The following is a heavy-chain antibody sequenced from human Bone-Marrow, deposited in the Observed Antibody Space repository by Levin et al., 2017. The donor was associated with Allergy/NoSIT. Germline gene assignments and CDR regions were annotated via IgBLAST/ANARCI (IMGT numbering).Heavy chain of an antibody. CDR2: ISAYNGDT. CDR1: GYTFTIYG. V-gene: IGHV1-18*01. CDR3: ARGHYAGPARDYYAMDV. Sequence: GASVKVSCKASGYTFTIYGISWVRQAPGQGLEWMGWISAYNGDTKYAHNLQGRVTMTTDTSSTTAYMELRSLTSDDTAVYYCARGHYAGPARDYYAMDVWGQGTTVTVSS. D-gene: IGHD3-16*01. J-gene: IGHJ6*02.